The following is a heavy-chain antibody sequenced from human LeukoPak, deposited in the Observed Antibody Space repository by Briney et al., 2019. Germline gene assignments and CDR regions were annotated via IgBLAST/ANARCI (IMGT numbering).Heavy chain of an antibody. Sequence: GASVKVSCKASGYTFTRYYMSWARQAPGQGFEWMGWITTYSGNTNYAQKLQGRVTITTDASTSTAYMELRSLRSEDTGVYYCARGVYGSGTYCYLYYYYYMDVWGKGTTVTVSS. V-gene: IGHV1-18*04. CDR1: GYTFTRYY. J-gene: IGHJ6*03. CDR3: ARGVYGSGTYCYLYYYYYMDV. D-gene: IGHD2-2*01. CDR2: ITTYSGNT.